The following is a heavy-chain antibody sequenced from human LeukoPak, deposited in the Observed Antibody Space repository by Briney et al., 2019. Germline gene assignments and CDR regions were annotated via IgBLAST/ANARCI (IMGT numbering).Heavy chain of an antibody. J-gene: IGHJ6*02. CDR3: ATASKVGYYYGMDV. CDR1: GYTFTGYY. CDR2: INPNSGGT. V-gene: IGHV1-2*04. D-gene: IGHD2-15*01. Sequence: ASVKVSCKASGYTFTGYYMHWVRQAPGQGLEWMGWINPNSGGTNYAQKFQGWVTMTRDTSISTAYMELSRLRSEDTAVYYCATASKVGYYYGMDVWGQGTTVTVSS.